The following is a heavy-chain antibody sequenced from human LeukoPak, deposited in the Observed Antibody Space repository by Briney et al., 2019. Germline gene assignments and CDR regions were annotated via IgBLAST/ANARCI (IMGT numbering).Heavy chain of an antibody. D-gene: IGHD3-3*01. CDR2: IKQDGSEK. J-gene: IGHJ6*02. Sequence: PGGSLRLSCAASGFTFSSYWMSWVRQAPGKGLEWVANIKQDGSEKYYVDSVKGRFTISRDNAKNSLYLQMNSLRAEDTAVYYCARQSLYDFWSGYYVTYYYYYGMDVWGQGTTVTVSS. CDR3: ARQSLYDFWSGYYVTYYYYYGMDV. CDR1: GFTFSSYW. V-gene: IGHV3-7*01.